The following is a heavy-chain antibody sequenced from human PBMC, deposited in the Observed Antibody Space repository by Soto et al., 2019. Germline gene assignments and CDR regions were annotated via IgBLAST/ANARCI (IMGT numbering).Heavy chain of an antibody. CDR1: GYSISSVCY. J-gene: IGHJ5*02. D-gene: IGHD6-19*01. CDR2: IYHSGTT. V-gene: IGHV4-38-2*01. Sequence: SETLSLPCVASGYSISSVCYWGWLRQPPGKGLEWIGSIYHSGTTYYNPSLKSRVTISLDTSRNQLSLKLTSVTAADTAVYYCARSLLTSSGYAGSWGQGTLVTVSS. CDR3: ARSLLTSSGYAGS.